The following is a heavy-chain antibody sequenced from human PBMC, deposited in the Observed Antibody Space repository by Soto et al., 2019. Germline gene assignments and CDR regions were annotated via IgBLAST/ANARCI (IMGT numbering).Heavy chain of an antibody. Sequence: QVQLVESGGGVVQPGRSLRLSCAASGFTFSSYGMHWVRQAPGKGLEWGAIISYDGSNQYYADSVKGRFTISRDNSKNTLYLQMNSLRAEDTAVYYCAKALGELSPESYDHWGQGVLVTVSS. D-gene: IGHD3-16*02. CDR1: GFTFSSYG. CDR3: AKALGELSPESYDH. CDR2: ISYDGSNQ. V-gene: IGHV3-30*18. J-gene: IGHJ4*02.